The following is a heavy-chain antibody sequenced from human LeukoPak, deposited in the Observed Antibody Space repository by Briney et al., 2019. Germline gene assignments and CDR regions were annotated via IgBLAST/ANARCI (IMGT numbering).Heavy chain of an antibody. CDR2: IHPNSGDT. V-gene: IGHV1-2*02. CDR3: TRGDY. CDR1: GYTFSDYY. Sequence: ASVKVSCKTSGYTFSDYYIHWVRQAPGQGLEWMAWIHPNSGDTKYAQRFQGRVTMTTDTSISTAYMGLSGLRSDDTAVYYCTRGDYWGQGTLVTVSS. J-gene: IGHJ4*02.